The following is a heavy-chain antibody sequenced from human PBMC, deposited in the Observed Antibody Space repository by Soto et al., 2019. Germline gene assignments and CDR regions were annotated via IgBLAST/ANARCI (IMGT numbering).Heavy chain of an antibody. J-gene: IGHJ6*02. V-gene: IGHV1-69*01. Sequence: QVQLVQSGAEVKKAGSSVKVSCKASGGTFSSYAMNWVRQAPGQGLEWMGGIIPMFGTADYAQKFQARVTITADESTSTAYMELRSLTSEDTAVYYCARPVLMDTGVRYYYGMDVWGQGTTVTVSS. CDR1: GGTFSSYA. D-gene: IGHD5-18*01. CDR3: ARPVLMDTGVRYYYGMDV. CDR2: IIPMFGTA.